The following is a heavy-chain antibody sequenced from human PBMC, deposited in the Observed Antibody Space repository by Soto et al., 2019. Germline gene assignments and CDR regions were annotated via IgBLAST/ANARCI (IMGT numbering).Heavy chain of an antibody. CDR1: GFTFSSYA. J-gene: IGHJ4*02. D-gene: IGHD3-3*01. CDR3: ARQTYYDFWSGYLMGKYFDY. V-gene: IGHV3-23*01. Sequence: GGSLRLSCAASGFTFSSYAMSLVRQAPGKGLEWVSAISGSGGSTYYADSVKGRFTISRDNSKNTLYLQMNSLRAEDTAVYYCARQTYYDFWSGYLMGKYFDYWGQGTLVTVSS. CDR2: ISGSGGST.